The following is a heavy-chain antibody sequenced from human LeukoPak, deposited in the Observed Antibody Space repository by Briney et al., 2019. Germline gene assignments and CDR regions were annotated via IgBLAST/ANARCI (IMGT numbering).Heavy chain of an antibody. J-gene: IGHJ4*02. Sequence: PGGSLRLSCAASGFAFSSRAIHWVRQAPGLGLEWVAVVSDDGGNKYYADAVKGRFTISRDNSKNTVSLQMNSLGAEDAAVYYCARGGHSSSWYMDDCWGQGTLVTVSS. CDR3: ARGGHSSSWYMDDC. V-gene: IGHV3-30-3*01. CDR2: VSDDGGNK. D-gene: IGHD6-13*01. CDR1: GFAFSSRA.